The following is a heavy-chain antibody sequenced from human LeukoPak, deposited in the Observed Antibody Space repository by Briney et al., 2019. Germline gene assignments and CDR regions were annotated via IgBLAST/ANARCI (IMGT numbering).Heavy chain of an antibody. CDR3: ARVRRGPIFGVVITAFDI. J-gene: IGHJ3*02. Sequence: SQTLSLTCAISGDSVSSNSAAWNWIRQSPSRGLEWLGRTYYRSKWYNDYAVSVKSRITINLDTSKNQFSLQLNSVTPEDTAVYYCARVRRGPIFGVVITAFDIWGQGTMVTVSS. D-gene: IGHD3-3*01. CDR1: GDSVSSNSAA. V-gene: IGHV6-1*01. CDR2: TYYRSKWYN.